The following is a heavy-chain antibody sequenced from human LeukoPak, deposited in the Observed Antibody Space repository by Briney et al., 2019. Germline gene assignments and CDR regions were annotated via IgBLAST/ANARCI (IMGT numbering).Heavy chain of an antibody. J-gene: IGHJ3*02. Sequence: GASVKVSCKASGYTFTSYGISWVRQAPGQGLEWMGWISAYNGNTNYAQKLQGRVTMTTDTSTSTAYMELRSLRSDDTAVYYCARQNPYYDTKDAFDIWGQGTMVTVSS. V-gene: IGHV1-18*01. CDR2: ISAYNGNT. CDR3: ARQNPYYDTKDAFDI. D-gene: IGHD3-9*01. CDR1: GYTFTSYG.